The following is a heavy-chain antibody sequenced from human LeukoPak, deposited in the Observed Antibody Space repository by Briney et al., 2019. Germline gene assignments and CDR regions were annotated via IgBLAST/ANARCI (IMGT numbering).Heavy chain of an antibody. V-gene: IGHV3-21*01. CDR1: GHTFSRYS. CDR2: ISSRSSII. J-gene: IGHJ4*02. Sequence: GGSLRLSCAASGHTFSRYSKNWVRQAPGGGGEWVSSISSRSSIIYYADSVKGRFTISRDNAKNSLSLQKNSLRAEDTAVYYCAREKQYYYDGSAYPNCYDYWGQGTLVTVSS. CDR3: AREKQYYYDGSAYPNCYDY. D-gene: IGHD3-22*01.